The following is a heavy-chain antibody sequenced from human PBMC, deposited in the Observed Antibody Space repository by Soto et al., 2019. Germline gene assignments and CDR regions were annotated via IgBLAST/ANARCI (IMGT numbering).Heavy chain of an antibody. V-gene: IGHV3-23*01. CDR3: AKKGDSSGYSLDY. J-gene: IGHJ4*02. CDR1: GFTFSSYA. CDR2: ISGSGGST. D-gene: IGHD3-22*01. Sequence: SLRLSCAASGFTFSSYAMSWVRQAPGKGLEWVSAISGSGGSTYYADSVKGRFTISRDNSKNTLYLQMNSLRAEDTAVYYCAKKGDSSGYSLDYWGQGTLVTVSS.